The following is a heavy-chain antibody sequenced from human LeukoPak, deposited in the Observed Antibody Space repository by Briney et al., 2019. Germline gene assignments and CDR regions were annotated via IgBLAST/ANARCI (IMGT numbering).Heavy chain of an antibody. D-gene: IGHD2-2*01. CDR3: ARGGRNVVLQAAPTGY. CDR2: INPNSGGT. V-gene: IGHV1-2*02. CDR1: GYTFTGYY. J-gene: IGHJ4*02. Sequence: ASVKVSCKASGYTFTGYYIHWVRQAPGQGLEWMGWINPNSGGTNYAQKFQGRVTMTRDTSISTAYMELSRLRSDDTAVYYCARGGRNVVLQAAPTGYWGQRTLVTVSS.